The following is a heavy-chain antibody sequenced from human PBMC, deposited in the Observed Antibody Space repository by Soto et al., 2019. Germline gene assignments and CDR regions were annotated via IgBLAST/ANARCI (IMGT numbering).Heavy chain of an antibody. J-gene: IGHJ5*02. CDR2: IYYSGRT. CDR1: GGSISSGGYY. CDR3: ARGYSYGYGFHWFDP. D-gene: IGHD5-18*01. V-gene: IGHV4-31*03. Sequence: QVQLQESGPGLVKPSQTLSLTCTVSGGSISSGGYYWSWIRQHPGKGLEWIGYIYYSGRTCYNPSLKSRVTISVDTAKYQFSLKLSSVTAADTAVYSCARGYSYGYGFHWFDPWGQGTLVNVSS.